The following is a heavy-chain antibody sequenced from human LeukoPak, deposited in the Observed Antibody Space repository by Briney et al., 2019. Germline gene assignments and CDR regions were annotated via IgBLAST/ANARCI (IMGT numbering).Heavy chain of an antibody. J-gene: IGHJ4*02. Sequence: PGGSLRLSCAASGFTSSNYGMNWVRQAPGKGLEWVSYISSTSHTIHYADSVKGRFTISRDNAKNSLYLQINSLRAEDTAVYYCGLVATAIRPYWGQGTLVTVSS. D-gene: IGHD5-12*01. CDR1: GFTSSNYG. CDR2: ISSTSHTI. V-gene: IGHV3-48*01. CDR3: GLVATAIRPY.